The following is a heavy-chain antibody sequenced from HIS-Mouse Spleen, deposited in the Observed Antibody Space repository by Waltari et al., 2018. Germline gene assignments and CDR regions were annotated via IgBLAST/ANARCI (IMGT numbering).Heavy chain of an antibody. CDR3: ARLRYSSSWLEYFQH. D-gene: IGHD6-13*01. V-gene: IGHV5-51*03. Sequence: EVQLVQSGAEVKTPGESLNISCKGSGYSFTSYWIGWVRQMPGKGREWLGIWLPGDSESKYSPSFQGQVTIAADKSISTAYLQWSSRKASDTAMYYCARLRYSSSWLEYFQHWGQGTLVTVSS. CDR1: GYSFTSYW. J-gene: IGHJ1*01. CDR2: WLPGDSES.